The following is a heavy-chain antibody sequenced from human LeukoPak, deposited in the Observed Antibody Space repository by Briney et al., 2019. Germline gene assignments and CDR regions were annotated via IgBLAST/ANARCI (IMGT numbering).Heavy chain of an antibody. Sequence: SETLPLTCAVYGGSFSGYYWSWIRQPPGKGLEWIGEINHSGSTNYNPSLKSRVTISVDTSKNQFSLKLSSVTAADTAVYYCARGGWIQLWPYDYWGQGTLVTVSS. D-gene: IGHD5-18*01. J-gene: IGHJ4*02. CDR3: ARGGWIQLWPYDY. CDR2: INHSGST. CDR1: GGSFSGYY. V-gene: IGHV4-34*01.